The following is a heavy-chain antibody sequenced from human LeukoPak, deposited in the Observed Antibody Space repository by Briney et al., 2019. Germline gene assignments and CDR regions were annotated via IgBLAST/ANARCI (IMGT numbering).Heavy chain of an antibody. J-gene: IGHJ1*01. Sequence: GGSLRLSCAASGFTFSNYALSWVRQAPGKGLEWVSAISGSGGSTYYADSVKGRFTISRDNSKNTLYLQMNSLRGEDTAVYYCAKCRDHYDSSGYYRAEYFQNWGQGTLVTVSS. D-gene: IGHD3-22*01. CDR1: GFTFSNYA. V-gene: IGHV3-23*01. CDR3: AKCRDHYDSSGYYRAEYFQN. CDR2: ISGSGGST.